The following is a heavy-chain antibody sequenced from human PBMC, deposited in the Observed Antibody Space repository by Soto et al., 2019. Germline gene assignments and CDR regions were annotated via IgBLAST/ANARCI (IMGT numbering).Heavy chain of an antibody. CDR3: ARDGYCSSTSCYPFDP. CDR2: ISAYNGNT. D-gene: IGHD2-2*03. Sequence: ASLKVACKGSGYTFTSYGISWLRKAPGQGLEWMGWISAYNGNTNYAQKLQGRVTMTTDTSTSTAYMELRSLRSDDTAVYYCARDGYCSSTSCYPFDPWGQGTLVTVSS. CDR1: GYTFTSYG. V-gene: IGHV1-18*01. J-gene: IGHJ5*02.